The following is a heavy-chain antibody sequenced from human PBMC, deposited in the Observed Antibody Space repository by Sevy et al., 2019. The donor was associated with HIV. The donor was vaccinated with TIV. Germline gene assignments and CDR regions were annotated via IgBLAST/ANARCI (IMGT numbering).Heavy chain of an antibody. CDR3: ARGRAPDNGRYYFDS. CDR2: ITPDSGDR. V-gene: IGHV1-18*01. D-gene: IGHD1-26*01. Sequence: ASVKVSCKASGYIFGIYDISWVRQAPGQGLEWMGWITPDSGDRNYAQTLQGRVTMTTDTSTRTSYMELRSLTSDDAGVYYCARGRAPDNGRYYFDSWAQGTLVTVSS. CDR1: GYIFGIYD. J-gene: IGHJ4*02.